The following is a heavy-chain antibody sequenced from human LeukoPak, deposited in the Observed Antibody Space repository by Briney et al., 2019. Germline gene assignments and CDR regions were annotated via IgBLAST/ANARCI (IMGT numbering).Heavy chain of an antibody. CDR3: ARGGPGEDYFDY. Sequence: PSETLSLTCAVYGGSFSGYYWSWIRQPPGKGLEWIGEINHSGSTNYNPSLKSRVTISVDTSKNQFSLKLSSVTAADTAVYYCARGGPGEDYFDYWGQGTLVTVSS. CDR2: INHSGST. V-gene: IGHV4-34*01. CDR1: GGSFSGYY. D-gene: IGHD1-1*01. J-gene: IGHJ4*02.